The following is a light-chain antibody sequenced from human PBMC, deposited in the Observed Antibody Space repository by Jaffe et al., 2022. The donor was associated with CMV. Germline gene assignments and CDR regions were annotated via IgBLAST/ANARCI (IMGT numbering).Light chain of an antibody. Sequence: EIVMTQSPATLSVSPGERATLSCRASQTIRSNLAWYQQRPGQAPSLLIYGTSTRATDIPARFSGSGSGTEFTLTITSLQSEDFAVYYCQQYNDWPRTFGQGTKVEIK. CDR2: GTS. CDR1: QTIRSN. J-gene: IGKJ1*01. V-gene: IGKV3-15*01. CDR3: QQYNDWPRT.